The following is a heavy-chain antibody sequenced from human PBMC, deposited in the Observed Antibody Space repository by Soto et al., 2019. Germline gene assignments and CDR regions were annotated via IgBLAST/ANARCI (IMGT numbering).Heavy chain of an antibody. CDR2: IYHSGST. D-gene: IGHD3-10*01. CDR3: ATTNYYSSGSFWFDP. V-gene: IGHV4-4*02. Sequence: PSETLSLTCAVSGGSISSSNWWSWVRQPPGRGLEWIGEIYHSGSTNYSPSLKSRVTISVDKSKNQFSLKLSSVTAADTAVYYCATTNYYSSGSFWFDPWGQGTLVTVS. J-gene: IGHJ5*02. CDR1: GGSISSSNW.